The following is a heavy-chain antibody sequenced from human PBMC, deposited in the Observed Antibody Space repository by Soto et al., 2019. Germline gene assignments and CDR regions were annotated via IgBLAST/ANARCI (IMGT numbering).Heavy chain of an antibody. CDR2: VFYTGTT. D-gene: IGHD4-17*01. CDR1: GGSMNNNY. Sequence: QVHLQESGPGLVKPSETLSLFCNVYGGSMNNNYWSWIRQAPGKGLEWIGYVFYTGTTNYNPSLKSRFTILVDTAKKQFSLRLSSVTAAETAVYYGARRLTVTRFDQWGKGTRVTVS. CDR3: ARRLTVTRFDQ. V-gene: IGHV4-59*01. J-gene: IGHJ4*02.